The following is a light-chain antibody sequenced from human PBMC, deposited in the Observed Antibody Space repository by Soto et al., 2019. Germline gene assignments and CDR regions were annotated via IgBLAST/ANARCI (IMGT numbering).Light chain of an antibody. CDR2: DAS. Sequence: DLQMTHSPSTLSASVGDRVTITCRASQSISSWLAWYQQKPGKAPKLLIYDASSLESGVPSRFSGSGSGTEFTLIISGLQPDDSATYYCQQYTNTNNPWMFGQGTKVDIK. CDR3: QQYTNTNNPWM. V-gene: IGKV1-5*01. CDR1: QSISSW. J-gene: IGKJ1*01.